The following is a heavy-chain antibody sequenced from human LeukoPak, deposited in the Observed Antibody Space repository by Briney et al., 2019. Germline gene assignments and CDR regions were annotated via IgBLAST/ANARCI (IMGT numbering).Heavy chain of an antibody. Sequence: SVTVSCKASGGTFSSYAISWVRQAPGQGLEWMGRIIPIFGTANYAQKFQGRVTITADKSTSTAYMELSSLRSEDTAVYYCARVRDNGSGIEFDPWGQGTLVTVSS. CDR2: IIPIFGTA. CDR3: ARVRDNGSGIEFDP. J-gene: IGHJ5*02. V-gene: IGHV1-69*06. CDR1: GGTFSSYA. D-gene: IGHD3-10*01.